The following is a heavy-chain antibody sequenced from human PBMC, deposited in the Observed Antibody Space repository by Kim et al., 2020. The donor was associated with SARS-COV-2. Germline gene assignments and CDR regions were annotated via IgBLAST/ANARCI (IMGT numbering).Heavy chain of an antibody. CDR1: GYTFTSHP. CDR3: ARGLLPPDY. D-gene: IGHD2-15*01. CDR2: INTNTGNP. Sequence: ASVKVSCKASGYTFTSHPMNWVRQAPGQGPEWMGWINTNTGNPTYAQGFTGRFVFSLDTSVNTAYLQISSLEAEDTAVYYFARGLLPPDYWGQGTLVTVS. J-gene: IGHJ4*02. V-gene: IGHV7-4-1*02.